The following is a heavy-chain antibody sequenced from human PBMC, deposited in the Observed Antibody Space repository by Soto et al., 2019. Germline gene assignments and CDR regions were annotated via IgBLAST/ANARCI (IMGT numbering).Heavy chain of an antibody. D-gene: IGHD3-22*01. J-gene: IGHJ4*02. V-gene: IGHV4-59*01. CDR1: GGSISSYY. Sequence: PSETLSITCTVSGGSISSYYWSWIRQPPGKGLEWIGYIYYSGSTNYNPSLKSRVTISVDTSKNQFSLKLSSVTAADTAVYYCASYLHYYDSSGYLPNEYYFDYWGQGTLVTVSS. CDR2: IYYSGST. CDR3: ASYLHYYDSSGYLPNEYYFDY.